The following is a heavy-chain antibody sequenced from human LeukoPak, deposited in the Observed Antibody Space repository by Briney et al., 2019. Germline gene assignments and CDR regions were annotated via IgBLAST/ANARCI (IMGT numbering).Heavy chain of an antibody. CDR2: IYYGENT. V-gene: IGHV4-39*07. Sequence: SETLSLTCTVSGDSISSGPYYWGWIRQPPGKGLEWIGNIYYGENTYYNPSLKSRVTLSPDTSKNQFSLNLTSVTAADTAIYYCARGLASGYPPIPFDYWGQGTLVTVSS. CDR3: ARGLASGYPPIPFDY. D-gene: IGHD3-3*01. J-gene: IGHJ4*02. CDR1: GDSISSGPYY.